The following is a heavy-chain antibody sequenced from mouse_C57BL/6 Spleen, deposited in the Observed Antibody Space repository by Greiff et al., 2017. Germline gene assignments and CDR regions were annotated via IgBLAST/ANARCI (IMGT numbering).Heavy chain of an antibody. Sequence: EVKLVESGGDLVKPGGSLKLSCAASGFTFSSYGMSWVRQTPDKRLEWVATISSGGSYTYYPDSVKGRFTISRDNAKNTLYLQMSSLKSEDTAMYYCARLGLGQDYFDYWGQGTTLTVSS. CDR1: GFTFSSYG. CDR3: ARLGLGQDYFDY. D-gene: IGHD4-1*01. CDR2: ISSGGSYT. V-gene: IGHV5-6*02. J-gene: IGHJ2*01.